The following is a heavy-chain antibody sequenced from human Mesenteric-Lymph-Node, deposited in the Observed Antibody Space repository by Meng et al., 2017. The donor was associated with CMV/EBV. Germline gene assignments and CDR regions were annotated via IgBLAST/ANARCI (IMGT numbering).Heavy chain of an antibody. D-gene: IGHD3-3*01. V-gene: IGHV3-7*01. J-gene: IGHJ4*02. Sequence: GESLKISCAASGFTFSSYWMSWVRQAPGKGLEWVANIKQDGSEKYYVDSVKGRFTISRDKAKNSLYLQMSSLRAEDTAVYYCARDGGIDLWSGFDFWGQGTLVTVSS. CDR3: ARDGGIDLWSGFDF. CDR2: IKQDGSEK. CDR1: GFTFSSYW.